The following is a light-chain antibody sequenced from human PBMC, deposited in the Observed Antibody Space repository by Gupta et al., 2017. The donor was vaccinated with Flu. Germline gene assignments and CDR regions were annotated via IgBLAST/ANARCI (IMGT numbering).Light chain of an antibody. CDR2: AAS. CDR1: QDISNY. CDR3: LQYDTTPPYT. V-gene: IGKV1-33*01. J-gene: IGKJ2*01. Sequence: DRLTITGQASQDISNYLNWYQQKPGKAPKLLIYAASNLQTGVPSRFSGSGSGTDFTFTITNLQPEDIATYYCLQYDTTPPYTFGQGTKLE.